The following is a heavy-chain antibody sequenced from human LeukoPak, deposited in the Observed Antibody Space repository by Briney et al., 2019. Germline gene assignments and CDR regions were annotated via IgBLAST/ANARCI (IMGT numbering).Heavy chain of an antibody. V-gene: IGHV1-8*01. J-gene: IGHJ4*02. CDR3: ATVVVTAAGTDY. CDR2: MSPDSGYT. CDR1: GYTFTSYD. D-gene: IGHD2-21*02. Sequence: GASVKVSCKASGYTFTSYDINWVRQATGQGLEWMGWMSPDSGYTGYAQTFQGRVTLTRNTSVSTAFMELSSLRSEDTAVYYCATVVVTAAGTDYWGQGTLVTVSS.